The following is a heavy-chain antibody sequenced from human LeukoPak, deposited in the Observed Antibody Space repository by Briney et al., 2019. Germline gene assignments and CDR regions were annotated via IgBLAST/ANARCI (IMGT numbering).Heavy chain of an antibody. CDR3: AKGSEATIPVYFDY. V-gene: IGHV3-23*01. CDR2: ISGSGGST. Sequence: GGSLRLSCAASGFTFSSYAMSWVRQAPGKGLEWVPVISGSGGSTYYADSVKGRFTISRDNSKNTLYLQMNSLRAEDTAIYYCAKGSEATIPVYFDYWGQGTLVSVPS. CDR1: GFTFSSYA. J-gene: IGHJ4*02. D-gene: IGHD5-12*01.